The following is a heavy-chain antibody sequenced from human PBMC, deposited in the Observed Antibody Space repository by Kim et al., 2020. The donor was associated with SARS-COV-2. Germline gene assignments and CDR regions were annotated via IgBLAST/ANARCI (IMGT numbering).Heavy chain of an antibody. CDR3: ARSAGPYDYYFDY. J-gene: IGHJ4*02. Sequence: RYRPSFQGQVTISADKSTTPAYLQWSSLKASDTAMYYCARSAGPYDYYFDYWGQGTLVTVSS. D-gene: IGHD3-16*01. V-gene: IGHV5-51*01.